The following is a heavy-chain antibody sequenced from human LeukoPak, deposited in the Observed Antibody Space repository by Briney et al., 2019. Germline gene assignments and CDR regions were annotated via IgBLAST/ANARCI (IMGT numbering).Heavy chain of an antibody. CDR2: INHSGST. CDR3: AGVRRVVVTSNWFDP. CDR1: GGSFSGYY. D-gene: IGHD3-22*01. V-gene: IGHV4-34*01. J-gene: IGHJ5*02. Sequence: SETLSLTCAVYGGSFSGYYWSWIRQPPGKGLEWIGEINHSGSTNYNPSLKSRVTISVDTSKNQFSLKLSSVTAADTAVYYCAGVRRVVVTSNWFDPWGQGTLVTVSS.